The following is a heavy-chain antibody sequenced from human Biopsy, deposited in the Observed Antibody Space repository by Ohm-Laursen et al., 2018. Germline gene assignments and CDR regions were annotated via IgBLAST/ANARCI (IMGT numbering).Heavy chain of an antibody. J-gene: IGHJ6*02. Sequence: SVKVSCKASGNTFATYHIHWVRQAPGQGLEWMGVISPSGATTSFSQKFQGRITMARDTSTGTVYLDLNSLGSEDTAVYYCARAGVGSDGTDSYYYGMDVWGPGTTVTVSS. D-gene: IGHD5-24*01. CDR2: ISPSGATT. CDR3: ARAGVGSDGTDSYYYGMDV. V-gene: IGHV1-46*01. CDR1: GNTFATYH.